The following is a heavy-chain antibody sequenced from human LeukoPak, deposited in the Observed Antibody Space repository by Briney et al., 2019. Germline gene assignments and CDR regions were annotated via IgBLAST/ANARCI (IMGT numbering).Heavy chain of an antibody. V-gene: IGHV1-46*01. Sequence: ASVKVSCKASGYTFTSYFMHWVRQAPGQGLEWMGIINPSGGSTRYVQRFQGRVTMTRDTSTSTVYMELSSLRSEDTAVYYCARVINSYYYYGMDVWGQGTTVTVS. CDR3: ARVINSYYYYGMDV. J-gene: IGHJ6*02. CDR1: GYTFTSYF. D-gene: IGHD3-16*01. CDR2: INPSGGST.